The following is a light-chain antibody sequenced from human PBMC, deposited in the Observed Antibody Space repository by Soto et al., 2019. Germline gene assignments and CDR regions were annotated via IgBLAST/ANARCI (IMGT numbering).Light chain of an antibody. CDR3: QSYDSGMRASYV. CDR1: SSNIGAGYD. J-gene: IGLJ1*01. Sequence: QSVLTQPPSVSGAPGQRVTISCTGSSSNIGAGYDVHWYQQLPGTAPKLLIYHNSDRPSGVPDRFSGSKSGTSASLAITGLQAEDEADYHCQSYDSGMRASYVFGTGPNVTV. V-gene: IGLV1-40*01. CDR2: HNS.